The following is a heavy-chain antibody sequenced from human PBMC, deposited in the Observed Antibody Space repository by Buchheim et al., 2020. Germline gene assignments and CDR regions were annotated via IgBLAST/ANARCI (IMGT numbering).Heavy chain of an antibody. CDR3: ARDHQPEIAVAGT. CDR1: GFTFSSYA. CDR2: ISYDGSNK. Sequence: QVQLVESGGGVVQPGRSLRLSCAASGFTFSSYAMHWVRQAPGKGLEWVAVISYDGSNKYYADSVKGRFTISRANSKNTLYLQMNSLRAEDTAVYYCARDHQPEIAVAGTWGQGTL. V-gene: IGHV3-30-3*01. D-gene: IGHD6-19*01. J-gene: IGHJ4*02.